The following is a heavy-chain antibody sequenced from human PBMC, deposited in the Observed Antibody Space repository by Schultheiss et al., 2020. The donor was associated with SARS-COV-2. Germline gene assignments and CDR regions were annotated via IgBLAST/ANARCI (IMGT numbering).Heavy chain of an antibody. CDR1: GFTFSSYA. CDR2: ISGSGGHT. D-gene: IGHD1-14*01. CDR3: ARPGEPNYYYYGMDV. J-gene: IGHJ6*02. V-gene: IGHV3-23*01. Sequence: GGSLRLSCVASGFTFSSYAMSWVRQAPGKGLEWVSDISGSGGHTDYADSVKGRFSISRDNSKNTVSLQMNSLRAEDTAVYYCARPGEPNYYYYGMDVWGQGTTVTVSS.